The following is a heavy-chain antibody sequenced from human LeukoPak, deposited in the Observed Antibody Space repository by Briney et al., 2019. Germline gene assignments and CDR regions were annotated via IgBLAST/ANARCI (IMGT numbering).Heavy chain of an antibody. CDR1: GFTFSSYA. CDR2: ISGSGGST. V-gene: IGHV3-23*01. CDR3: AKVDCSGGSCYSFFYYCYGMDV. D-gene: IGHD2-15*01. J-gene: IGHJ6*02. Sequence: GGSLRLSCAASGFTFSSYAMSWVRQAPGKGLEWVSAISGSGGSTYYADSVKGRFTISRDNSKNTLYLQMNSLRAEDTAVYYCAKVDCSGGSCYSFFYYCYGMDVWGQGTTVTVSS.